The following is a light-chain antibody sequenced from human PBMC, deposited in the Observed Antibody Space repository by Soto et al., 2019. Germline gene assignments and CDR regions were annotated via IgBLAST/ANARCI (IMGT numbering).Light chain of an antibody. CDR3: QQYDSSPRT. V-gene: IGKV3-20*01. Sequence: IVLTESPGALSLSPVERAALACMSSQSVSSSYLAWYQQKPGQAPRLLIYRTSNRATGIPDRFSGSGYGTDFTLTISRLEPEAFAVYWCQQYDSSPRTFGQGTKVDIK. CDR1: QSVSSSY. CDR2: RTS. J-gene: IGKJ1*01.